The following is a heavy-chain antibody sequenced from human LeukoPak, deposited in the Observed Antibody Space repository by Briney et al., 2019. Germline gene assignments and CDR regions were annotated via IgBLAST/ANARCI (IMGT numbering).Heavy chain of an antibody. D-gene: IGHD2-15*01. V-gene: IGHV4-34*01. CDR1: GGSFSGYY. J-gene: IGHJ5*02. Sequence: PSETLSLTCAVYGGSFSGYYWSWIRQPPGKGLEWIGEINHSGSTNYNPSLKSRVTISVDTSKNQFSLKLSSVTAADTAVYYCARLWIVVVVAATPHKWFDPWGQGTLVTVSS. CDR2: INHSGST. CDR3: ARLWIVVVVAATPHKWFDP.